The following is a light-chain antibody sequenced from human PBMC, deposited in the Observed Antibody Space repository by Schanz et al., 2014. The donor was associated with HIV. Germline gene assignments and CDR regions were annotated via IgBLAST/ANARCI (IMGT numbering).Light chain of an antibody. CDR3: QQANGWPWT. J-gene: IGKJ1*01. V-gene: IGKV3-15*01. CDR1: QGISTSY. Sequence: ESVLTQSPGTLSLSPGERATLSCRASQGISTSYLAWYQQKLGQAPRLLIYSASTRVTGIPARFSGSGSGTEFTLTISSLQSEDFATYYCQQANGWPWTFGQGTKVEIK. CDR2: SAS.